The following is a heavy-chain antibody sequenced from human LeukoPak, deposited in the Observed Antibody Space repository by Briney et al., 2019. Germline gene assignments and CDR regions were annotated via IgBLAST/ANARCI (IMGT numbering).Heavy chain of an antibody. V-gene: IGHV3-23*01. CDR1: GFTFSSYG. CDR3: ARSVVPRYYYYMDV. Sequence: GGSLRLSCAASGFTFSSYGMSWVRQAPGKGLEWVSAVSSTGGTTYYADSVKGRFTISRDNSKNTLYLQMNSLRAEDTAVYYCARSVVPRYYYYMDVWGKGTTVTVSS. D-gene: IGHD2-15*01. J-gene: IGHJ6*03. CDR2: VSSTGGTT.